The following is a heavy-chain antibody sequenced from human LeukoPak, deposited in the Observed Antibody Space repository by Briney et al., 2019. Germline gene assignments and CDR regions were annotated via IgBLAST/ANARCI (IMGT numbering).Heavy chain of an antibody. CDR1: GYSFTNYW. J-gene: IGHJ4*02. CDR3: ARGRDGYIYFDY. CDR2: IYPDDSDA. Sequence: GESLKISCKASGYSFTNYWIGWVRQMPGKGLEWMGIIYPDDSDARHSPSFQGQVTISADKSISTAYLQWSSLKASDTAMYYCARGRDGYIYFDYWGQGTLVTVSS. D-gene: IGHD5-24*01. V-gene: IGHV5-51*01.